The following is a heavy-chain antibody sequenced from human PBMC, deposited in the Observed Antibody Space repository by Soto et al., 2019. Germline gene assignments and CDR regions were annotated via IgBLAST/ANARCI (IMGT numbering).Heavy chain of an antibody. CDR1: GFTFSTYT. Sequence: EVQLVESGGGLVKLGGSLRLSCAASGFTFSTYTMNWVRQAPGKGLEWVSSITSSSGYIYYADSVKGRFTISRDNAENSLCLQMNSLRAEETAVYYCARVSGYYYGMDVWGQGTTVTVSS. D-gene: IGHD3-10*01. V-gene: IGHV3-21*02. J-gene: IGHJ6*02. CDR2: ITSSSGYI. CDR3: ARVSGYYYGMDV.